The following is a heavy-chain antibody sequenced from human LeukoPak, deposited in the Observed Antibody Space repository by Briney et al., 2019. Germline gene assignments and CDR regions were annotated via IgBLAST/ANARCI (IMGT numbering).Heavy chain of an antibody. J-gene: IGHJ4*02. CDR2: MNPNSGNT. Sequence: ASVKVSCKASGYTFTSYDINWVRQATGQGLEWMGWMNPNSGNTGYAQKLQGRVTMTTDTSTSTAYMELRSLRSDDTAVYYCAGETSYSSSWYEGVGYYFDYWGQGTLVTVSS. V-gene: IGHV1-8*01. CDR3: AGETSYSSSWYEGVGYYFDY. CDR1: GYTFTSYD. D-gene: IGHD6-13*01.